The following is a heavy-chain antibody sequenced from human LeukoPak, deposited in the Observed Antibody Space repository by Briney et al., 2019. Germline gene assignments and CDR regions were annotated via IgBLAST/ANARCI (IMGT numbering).Heavy chain of an antibody. V-gene: IGHV5-51*01. CDR3: ARHSDITVADS. CDR1: GYSFTSYW. Sequence: PGESLKISWKGSGYSFTSYWIAWVRQMPGKGLEWMGIIFPDDSDTRYSPSFQGLVTISADKSISTAYLQWNSLKASDTAMYYCARHSDITVADSWGQGTLVTVSS. D-gene: IGHD6-19*01. J-gene: IGHJ5*01. CDR2: IFPDDSDT.